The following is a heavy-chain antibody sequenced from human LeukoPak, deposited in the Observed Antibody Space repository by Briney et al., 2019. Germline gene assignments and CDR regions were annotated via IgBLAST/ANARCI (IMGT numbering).Heavy chain of an antibody. CDR1: GGSISSSNW. CDR3: ARACCSSTPHAFDI. V-gene: IGHV4-4*03. Sequence: PPETLSLTCAVSGGSISSSNWWRWVRQPPGKGLEWIGEIYHSGSTNYNPSLKSRVTISVDKSKNQFSLKLSSVTAADTAVYYCARACCSSTPHAFDIWGQGTMVTVSS. CDR2: IYHSGST. J-gene: IGHJ3*02. D-gene: IGHD2-2*01.